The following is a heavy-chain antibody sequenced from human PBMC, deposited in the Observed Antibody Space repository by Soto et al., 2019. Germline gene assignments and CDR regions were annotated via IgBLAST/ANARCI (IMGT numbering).Heavy chain of an antibody. Sequence: QVQLQESGPGLVKPSETLSLTCTVSGGSISSVYWSWIRQPPGKGLEWLGYIYNSGSTNYNPSLRSRVTISVDTSKNQFSLRLSSVTAADTAVYYCARQRWFDPWGQGTLVTVSS. V-gene: IGHV4-59*08. J-gene: IGHJ5*02. CDR3: ARQRWFDP. CDR1: GGSISSVY. CDR2: IYNSGST.